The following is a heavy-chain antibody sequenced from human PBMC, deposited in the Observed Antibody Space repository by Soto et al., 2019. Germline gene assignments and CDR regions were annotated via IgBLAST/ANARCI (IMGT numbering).Heavy chain of an antibody. V-gene: IGHV3-7*03. D-gene: IGHD2-15*01. Sequence: EVQLVESGGGLVQPGGSLTVSCAASGFSFSSYRMSWVRQAPGKGLEWVANIKQDGSQKYYMDSVKGRFTIYRDNAKNSLYLQMNSLRAEDTAIYYCARPYCSGGSCYNWFDPWGQGTLVTVSS. CDR3: ARPYCSGGSCYNWFDP. CDR2: IKQDGSQK. CDR1: GFSFSSYR. J-gene: IGHJ5*02.